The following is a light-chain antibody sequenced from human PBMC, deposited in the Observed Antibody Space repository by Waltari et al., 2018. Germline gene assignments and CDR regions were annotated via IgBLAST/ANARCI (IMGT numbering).Light chain of an antibody. CDR1: QCVSRT. J-gene: IGKJ1*01. CDR3: QHYVRLPAT. V-gene: IGKV3-20*01. Sequence: EIVLTPSPRILSLSPGERAPLSCRASQCVSRTLAWYQQKPGQAHKLLIYGASISATGIPDRFNGSGYGTDFSLTISSLEPEDFAIYFCQHYVRLPATFGQGTKVEIK. CDR2: GAS.